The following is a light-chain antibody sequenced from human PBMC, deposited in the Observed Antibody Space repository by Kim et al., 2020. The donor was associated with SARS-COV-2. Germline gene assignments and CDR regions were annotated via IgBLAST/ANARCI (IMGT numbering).Light chain of an antibody. J-gene: IGKJ2*01. CDR2: DAS. Sequence: VDRVTITCRASQCLSSALAWYQQKPGKAPMLLIYDASSLQSGVPSRFSGSGAGTEFTLTISSLQPEDFATYYCLHFNNYPYPFGQGTKLEI. V-gene: IGKV1D-13*01. CDR1: QCLSSA. CDR3: LHFNNYPYP.